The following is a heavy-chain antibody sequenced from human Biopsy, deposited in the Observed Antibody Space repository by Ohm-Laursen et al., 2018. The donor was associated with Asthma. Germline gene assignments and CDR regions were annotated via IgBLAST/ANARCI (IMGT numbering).Heavy chain of an antibody. D-gene: IGHD5-24*01. Sequence: SLRLSCAASGFTFSTYSMHWVRQAPGKGLEWVAVISYDGSNKYYADSVKGRFTISRDNSKNTLYLQMNSLRGDDTAVYYCARDMNRDGWYFDYWGQGTLVTVSS. CDR2: ISYDGSNK. V-gene: IGHV3-30-3*01. CDR1: GFTFSTYS. CDR3: ARDMNRDGWYFDY. J-gene: IGHJ4*02.